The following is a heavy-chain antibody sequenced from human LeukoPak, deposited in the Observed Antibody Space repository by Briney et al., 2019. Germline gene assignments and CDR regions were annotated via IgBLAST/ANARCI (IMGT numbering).Heavy chain of an antibody. Sequence: TSETLSLTCTVSGASIGSFYWSWIRQPAGKGLEWIGRLYNGGDTNYSPSLRSRVTIPVDTSKNQFSLKLNSVTAADTAVYYCARGVEASGVGFYAFDIWGQGTVATVSS. J-gene: IGHJ3*02. V-gene: IGHV4-4*07. D-gene: IGHD6-13*01. CDR2: LYNGGDT. CDR1: GASIGSFY. CDR3: ARGVEASGVGFYAFDI.